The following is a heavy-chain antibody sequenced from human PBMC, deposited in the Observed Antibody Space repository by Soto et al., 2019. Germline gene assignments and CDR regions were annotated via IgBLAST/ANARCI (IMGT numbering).Heavy chain of an antibody. CDR1: GGSFSGYY. V-gene: IGHV4-34*01. CDR2: INHSGST. D-gene: IGHD3-22*01. J-gene: IGHJ4*02. Sequence: PSETLSLTCAVYGGSFSGYYWSWIRQPPGKGLEWIGEINHSGSTNYNPSLKSRVTISVDTSKNQFSLKLSSVTAADTAVYYCARGATYYYDSSGYYLFDYWGKGTLVTVSS. CDR3: ARGATYYYDSSGYYLFDY.